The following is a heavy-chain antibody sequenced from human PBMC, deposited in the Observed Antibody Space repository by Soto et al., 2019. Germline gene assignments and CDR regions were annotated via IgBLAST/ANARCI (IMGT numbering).Heavy chain of an antibody. CDR1: GFTFSSYG. Sequence: GGSLRLSCAASGFTFSSYGMHWVRQAPGKGLEWVAVISYDGSNKYYADSVKGRFTISRDNSKNTLYLQMNSLRAEDTAVYYCAREDLKRAQRYYYYYYGMDVWGQGT. CDR2: ISYDGSNK. V-gene: IGHV3-30*03. CDR3: AREDLKRAQRYYYYYYGMDV. D-gene: IGHD1-1*01. J-gene: IGHJ6*02.